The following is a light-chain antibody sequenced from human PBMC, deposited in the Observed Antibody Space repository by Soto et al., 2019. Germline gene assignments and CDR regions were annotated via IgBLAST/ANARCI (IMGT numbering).Light chain of an antibody. CDR2: LEGGESY. CDR3: EPWAGYPVI. V-gene: IGLV4-60*03. CDR1: SGHSSYI. Sequence: QPVLTQSSSASASLGSSVKLTCTLSSGHSSYIIAWHQQQPGKAPRYLMKLEGGESYTKGSGVPDRFSGSTSGADRYVINSTVQPKDQVDYYGEPWAGYPVIFGEGTKVTVL. J-gene: IGLJ2*01.